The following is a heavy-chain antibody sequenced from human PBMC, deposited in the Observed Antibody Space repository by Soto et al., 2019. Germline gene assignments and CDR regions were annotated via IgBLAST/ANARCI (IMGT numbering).Heavy chain of an antibody. Sequence: QVQLVQSGPEVKKPGASVKVSCKASAYTFTTYGISWVRQALGQGLEWMGWISGYNGQTNYPQKFRGRVTLTTDTSTSTAYMELRSLRSDDTAMYYCARDNRKELWVEGLNAMDVWGQGTTVTVSS. CDR2: ISGYNGQT. CDR3: ARDNRKELWVEGLNAMDV. CDR1: AYTFTTYG. V-gene: IGHV1-18*04. D-gene: IGHD3-10*01. J-gene: IGHJ6*02.